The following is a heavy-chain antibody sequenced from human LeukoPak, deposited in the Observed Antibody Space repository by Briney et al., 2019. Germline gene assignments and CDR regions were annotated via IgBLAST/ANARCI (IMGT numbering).Heavy chain of an antibody. V-gene: IGHV4-39*01. CDR2: IYYSGST. Sequence: KPSETLSLTCTVSGGSISSSSYYWGWIRQPPGKGLEWIESIYYSGSTYYNPSLKSRVTISVDTSKNQFSLKLSSVTAADTAVYYWARRPYYYDSSGYPAYFDYWGQGTLVTVSS. D-gene: IGHD3-22*01. CDR1: GGSISSSSYY. CDR3: ARRPYYYDSSGYPAYFDY. J-gene: IGHJ4*02.